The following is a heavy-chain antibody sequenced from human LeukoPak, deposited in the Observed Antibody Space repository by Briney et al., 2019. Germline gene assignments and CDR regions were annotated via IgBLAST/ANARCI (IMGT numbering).Heavy chain of an antibody. V-gene: IGHV4-59*01. CDR2: IYYSGST. CDR1: GGSISSYY. CDR3: ARVWGYYYDSSGYSDFDY. Sequence: PSETLSLTCTVSGGSISSYYWSWIRQPPGKGLEFIGYIYYSGSTNYNPSLKSRVTISIDTSKNQFSLKLSSVTAADTAVYYCARVWGYYYDSSGYSDFDYWGQGTLVTVSS. D-gene: IGHD3-22*01. J-gene: IGHJ4*02.